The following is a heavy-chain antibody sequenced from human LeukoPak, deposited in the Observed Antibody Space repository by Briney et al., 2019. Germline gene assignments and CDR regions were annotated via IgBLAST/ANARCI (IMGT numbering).Heavy chain of an antibody. V-gene: IGHV1-2*02. CDR2: INPNSGGT. CDR1: GYTFTGYY. D-gene: IGHD1-7*01. J-gene: IGHJ5*02. CDR3: ARVFLPLGSKLELLVTWFDP. Sequence: ASVKVSCKASGYTFTGYYMHWVRQAPGQGLEWMGWINPNSGGTNYAQKFQGRVTMTRDTSISTAYMELSRLRSDDTAVYYCARVFLPLGSKLELLVTWFDPWGQGTLVTVSS.